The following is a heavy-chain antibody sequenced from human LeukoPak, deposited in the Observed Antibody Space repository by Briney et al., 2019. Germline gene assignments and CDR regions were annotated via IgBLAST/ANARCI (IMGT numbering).Heavy chain of an antibody. J-gene: IGHJ4*02. D-gene: IGHD3-22*01. CDR2: VCSSGSYI. CDR3: ARPLYYYGSSGYSFDS. V-gene: IGHV3-21*01. Sequence: GGSLRLSCAASGFTFSNYSMNWVRQAPGKGLEWVSSVCSSGSYIYYVDSVKGRFTIPRDNAKNSMYLQMNSLRAEDTAVYYCARPLYYYGSSGYSFDSWGQGTLVTVSS. CDR1: GFTFSNYS.